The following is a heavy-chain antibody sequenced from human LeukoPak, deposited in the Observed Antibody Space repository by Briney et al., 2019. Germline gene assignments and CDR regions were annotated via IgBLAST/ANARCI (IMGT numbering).Heavy chain of an antibody. CDR3: ARAGNIVVVTARRYNWFDP. Sequence: GASVKVSCKASGYTFTSYYMHWVRQAPGQGLEWMGWINPNSGGTNYAQKFQGRVTMTRDTSISTAYMELSRLRSDDTAVYYCARAGNIVVVTARRYNWFDPWGQGTLVTVSS. J-gene: IGHJ5*02. V-gene: IGHV1-2*02. CDR2: INPNSGGT. CDR1: GYTFTSYY. D-gene: IGHD2-21*02.